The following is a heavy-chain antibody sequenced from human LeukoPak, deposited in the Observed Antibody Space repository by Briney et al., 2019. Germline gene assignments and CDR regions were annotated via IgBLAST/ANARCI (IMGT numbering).Heavy chain of an antibody. J-gene: IGHJ4*02. D-gene: IGHD3-22*01. Sequence: SETLSLTCTVSGGSISSYYWGWLRQPPGKGLEWIGFIYYSGITDYNPSLKSRVTISVDTSQDQFSLKLTSVTAADTAVYYCARLRALSYYDSSGDLYYFEYWGQGTLVTVSS. CDR3: ARLRALSYYDSSGDLYYFEY. V-gene: IGHV4-59*01. CDR1: GGSISSYY. CDR2: IYYSGIT.